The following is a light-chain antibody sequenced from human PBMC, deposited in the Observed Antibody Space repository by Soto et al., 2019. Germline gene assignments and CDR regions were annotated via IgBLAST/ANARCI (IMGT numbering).Light chain of an antibody. CDR3: QLYGSSLWT. Sequence: EIVLTQSPGTLSLSPGERATLSCRASQSVSSSYLAWYQQKPGQAPRLLIYGASSRATGIPDMFSGSGSGTDFTFIISRLESEDFAVYYCQLYGSSLWTFGHGTKV. CDR2: GAS. CDR1: QSVSSSY. V-gene: IGKV3-20*01. J-gene: IGKJ1*01.